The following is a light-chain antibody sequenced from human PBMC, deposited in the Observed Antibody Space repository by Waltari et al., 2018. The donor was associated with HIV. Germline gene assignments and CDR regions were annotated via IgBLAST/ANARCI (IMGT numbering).Light chain of an antibody. Sequence: QSALPQPASASGSPGQSITISCHGHTSDIAIYDLVSWYQKYPDKPPRLIMYGVNTRPSGISNRFSGSKSGNTASLTISALQGDDEADYYCSSYTDSDSLLFGGGTKLTVL. CDR3: SSYTDSDSLL. J-gene: IGLJ2*01. CDR1: TSDIAIYDL. CDR2: GVN. V-gene: IGLV2-14*01.